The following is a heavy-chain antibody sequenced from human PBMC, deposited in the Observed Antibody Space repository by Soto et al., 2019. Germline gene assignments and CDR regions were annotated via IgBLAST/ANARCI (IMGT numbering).Heavy chain of an antibody. Sequence: GGSLRLSCAASGFTFSSYAMSWVRQAPGKGLEWVSAISGSGGSTYYADSVKGRFTISRDNSKNTLYLQMNSLRAEDTAVYYCAKAATPLDYAGRQNWFDPWGQGTLVTVSS. V-gene: IGHV3-23*01. CDR1: GFTFSSYA. CDR3: AKAATPLDYAGRQNWFDP. CDR2: ISGSGGST. D-gene: IGHD4-17*01. J-gene: IGHJ5*02.